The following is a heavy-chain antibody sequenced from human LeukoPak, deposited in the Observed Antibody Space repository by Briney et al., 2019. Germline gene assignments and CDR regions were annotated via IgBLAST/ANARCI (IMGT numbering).Heavy chain of an antibody. CDR3: ARGSDGYNPLDY. Sequence: PSETQSLTCTVSGGSISSHYWSWIRQPPGKGLEWIGYIYYSGSTNYNPSLKSRVTISVDTSKNQFSLKLSSVTAADTAVYYCARGSDGYNPLDYWGQGTLVTVSS. J-gene: IGHJ4*02. CDR1: GGSISSHY. CDR2: IYYSGST. V-gene: IGHV4-59*11. D-gene: IGHD5-24*01.